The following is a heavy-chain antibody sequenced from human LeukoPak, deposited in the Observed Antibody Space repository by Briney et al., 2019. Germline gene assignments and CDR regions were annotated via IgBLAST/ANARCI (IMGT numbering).Heavy chain of an antibody. CDR3: ARMRPIVVVPAAMQPYYYGMDV. D-gene: IGHD2-2*01. CDR1: GYTFTSYG. Sequence: SVKVSCKASGYTFTSYGISWVRQAPGQGLEWMGGIIPIFGTANYAQKFQGRVTITADKSTSTAYMELSSLRSEDTAVYYCARMRPIVVVPAAMQPYYYGMDVWGKGTTVTVSS. J-gene: IGHJ6*04. V-gene: IGHV1-69*06. CDR2: IIPIFGTA.